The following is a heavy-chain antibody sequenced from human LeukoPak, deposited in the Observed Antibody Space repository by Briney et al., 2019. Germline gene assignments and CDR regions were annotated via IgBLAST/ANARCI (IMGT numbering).Heavy chain of an antibody. CDR1: GGSISSSTYH. CDR3: ARDASAYAGWFDP. J-gene: IGHJ5*02. V-gene: IGHV4-39*02. Sequence: PSETLSLTCTVSGGSISSSTYHWGWIRQPPGKGLEWIGSIYYSGNTYYNPSLKSRVTISVDTSKNQFSVKLSSVTAADTAVYYCARDASAYAGWFDPWGQGTLVTVSS. CDR2: IYYSGNT. D-gene: IGHD5-12*01.